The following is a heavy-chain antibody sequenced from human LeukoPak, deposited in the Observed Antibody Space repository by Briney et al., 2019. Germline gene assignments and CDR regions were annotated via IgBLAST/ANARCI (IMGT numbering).Heavy chain of an antibody. D-gene: IGHD1-26*01. CDR2: ISWDGGST. CDR1: GFTFDDYA. Sequence: GGSLRLSCAASGFTFDDYAMHWVRQAPGKGLEWVSLISWDGGSTYYADSVKGRFTISRDNSKNSLYLQMNSLRPEDTVLYYCAKDIGATRHYYFDYWGQGTLVTVSS. J-gene: IGHJ4*02. V-gene: IGHV3-43D*03. CDR3: AKDIGATRHYYFDY.